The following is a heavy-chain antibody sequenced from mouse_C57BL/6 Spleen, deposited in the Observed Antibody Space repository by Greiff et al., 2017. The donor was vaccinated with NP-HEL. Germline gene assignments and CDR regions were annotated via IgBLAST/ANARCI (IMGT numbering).Heavy chain of an antibody. CDR2: ISSGSSTI. V-gene: IGHV5-17*01. J-gene: IGHJ4*01. Sequence: EVQVVESGGGLVKPGGSLKLSCAASGFTFSDYGMHWVRQAPEKGLEWVAYISSGSSTIYYADTVKGRFTISRDNAKNTLFLQMNSLRSEDTAMYYCARDGYYEGGAMDYWGQGTSVTVSS. D-gene: IGHD2-3*01. CDR3: ARDGYYEGGAMDY. CDR1: GFTFSDYG.